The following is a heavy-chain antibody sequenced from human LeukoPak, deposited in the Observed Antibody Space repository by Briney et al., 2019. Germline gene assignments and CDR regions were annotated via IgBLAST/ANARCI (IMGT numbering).Heavy chain of an antibody. CDR1: GFTFSRYW. CDR3: ARDDYSSSDY. J-gene: IGHJ4*02. Sequence: GGSLRVSCAASGFTFSRYWMSWVRQAPGKGLEWVANIKQDGSEKYYVDSVKGRFTISRDNAKNSLYLQMNSLRAEDTAVYYCARDDYSSSDYWGQGTLVTVSS. D-gene: IGHD6-6*01. CDR2: IKQDGSEK. V-gene: IGHV3-7*03.